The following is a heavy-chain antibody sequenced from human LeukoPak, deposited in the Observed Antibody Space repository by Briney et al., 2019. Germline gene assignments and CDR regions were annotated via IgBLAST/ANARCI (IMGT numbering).Heavy chain of an antibody. CDR3: TRDGLGYCSGGSCGSAEYFQH. CDR1: GFTFGDYA. Sequence: GRSLRLSCTASGFTFGDYAMCWFRQAPGKGLEWVGFIRSKAYGGTTEYAASVKGRFTISRDDSKSIAYLQMNSLKTEDTAVYYCTRDGLGYCSGGSCGSAEYFQHWGQGTLVTVSS. V-gene: IGHV3-49*03. CDR2: IRSKAYGGTT. J-gene: IGHJ1*01. D-gene: IGHD2-15*01.